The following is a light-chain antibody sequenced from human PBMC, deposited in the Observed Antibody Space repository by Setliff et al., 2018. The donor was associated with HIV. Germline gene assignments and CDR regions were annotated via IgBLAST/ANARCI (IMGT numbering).Light chain of an antibody. Sequence: QSVLTQPPSVSGAPGQRVTFSCSGSRSNVGARYDVHWYQQLPGTAPKLLIYHNSNRPSGVPDRFSGSKSGSSASLAIAGLQPEDEADYYCQSYDSSLNGYVFGTGTKVTVL. CDR3: QSYDSSLNGYV. J-gene: IGLJ1*01. V-gene: IGLV1-40*01. CDR2: HNS. CDR1: RSNVGARYD.